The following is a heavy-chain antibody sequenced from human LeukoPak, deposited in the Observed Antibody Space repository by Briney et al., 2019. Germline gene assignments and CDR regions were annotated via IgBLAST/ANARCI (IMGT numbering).Heavy chain of an antibody. CDR3: ARGPA. CDR2: IKEDGSEK. Sequence: GGSLRLSCAASGFIFSSDWMSWVRQAPGKGLEWVANIKEDGSEKDYVDSVKGRFIISRDNAKVSLYLQMNNLRAEDTAVYYCARGPAWGQGTLVTVSP. V-gene: IGHV3-7*01. CDR1: GFIFSSDW. J-gene: IGHJ5*02.